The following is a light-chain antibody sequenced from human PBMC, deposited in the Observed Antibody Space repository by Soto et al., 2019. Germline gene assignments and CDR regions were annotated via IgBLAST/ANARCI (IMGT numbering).Light chain of an antibody. Sequence: DIVMTQSPLSLPVTPGEPASISCRSSQSLLHSNGYNYLDWYLQKPGPSPQLLIYLGSYRASGVPDRFSGSGSGTDFTLKISRVEAEDVGIYYCMKALQTPQTFGQGTKMEI. V-gene: IGKV2-28*01. CDR1: QSLLHSNGYNY. J-gene: IGKJ2*01. CDR3: MKALQTPQT. CDR2: LGS.